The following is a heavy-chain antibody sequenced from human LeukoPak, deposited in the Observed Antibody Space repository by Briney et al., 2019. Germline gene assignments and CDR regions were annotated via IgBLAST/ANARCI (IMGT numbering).Heavy chain of an antibody. CDR1: GFTFSTYG. V-gene: IGHV3-33*01. J-gene: IGHJ4*02. CDR3: ARSCSGGNCYPLVQFDY. CDR2: IWYDGSNK. D-gene: IGHD2-15*01. Sequence: GGSLRLSCAASGFTFSTYGMHWVRQAPGKGLEWVAVIWYDGSNKDYANSVKGRFTISRDNTKNTLYLQMNSLRAEDTAVYYCARSCSGGNCYPLVQFDYWGQGTLVTVSS.